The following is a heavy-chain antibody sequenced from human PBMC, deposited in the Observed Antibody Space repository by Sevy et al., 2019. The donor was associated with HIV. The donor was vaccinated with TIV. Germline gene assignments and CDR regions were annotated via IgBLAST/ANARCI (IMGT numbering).Heavy chain of an antibody. D-gene: IGHD2-2*01. Sequence: GWSLRLPCAASGFTFSNYWMSWVRQAPGKGLEWVANIKRDGSEKYYGACVKGRFTISRDNAKNSLYLQMNSLRAEDTAVYYCARDCSSSTCLWGMDVWGQGTTVTVSS. J-gene: IGHJ6*02. V-gene: IGHV3-7*03. CDR3: ARDCSSSTCLWGMDV. CDR1: GFTFSNYW. CDR2: IKRDGSEK.